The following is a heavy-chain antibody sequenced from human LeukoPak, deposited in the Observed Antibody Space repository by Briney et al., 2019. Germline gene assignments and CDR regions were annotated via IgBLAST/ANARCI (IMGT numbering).Heavy chain of an antibody. V-gene: IGHV3-74*01. CDR1: GFTFSSYW. CDR2: IRSDGSIT. D-gene: IGHD5-12*01. CDR3: ARELRGGGHDPAFDY. Sequence: GGSLRLSCVASGFTFSSYWMHWVRQTPGKGLMWVSRIRSDGSITSYADSVKGRFTISRDSAKNAVYLQMNSLRVEDTAVYFCARELRGGGHDPAFDYWGRGTLVTVSS. J-gene: IGHJ4*02.